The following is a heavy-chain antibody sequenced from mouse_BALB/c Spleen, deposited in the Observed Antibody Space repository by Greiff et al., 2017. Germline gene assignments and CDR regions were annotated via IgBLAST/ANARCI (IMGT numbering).Heavy chain of an antibody. CDR1: GFNIKDTY. Sequence: VQLQQSGAELVKPGASVKLSCTASGFNIKDTYMHWVKQRPEQGLEWIGRIDPANGNTKSDPKFQGKATITADTSSNTAYLQLSSLTSEDTAVYYCARAPCGKIWFAYWGQGTLVTVSA. J-gene: IGHJ3*01. D-gene: IGHD1-1*02. CDR3: ARAPCGKIWFAY. CDR2: IDPANGNT. V-gene: IGHV14-3*02.